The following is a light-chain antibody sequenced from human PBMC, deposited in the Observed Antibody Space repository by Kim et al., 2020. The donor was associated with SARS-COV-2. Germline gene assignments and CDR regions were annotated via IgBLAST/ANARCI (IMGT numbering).Light chain of an antibody. CDR2: VAS. CDR3: QQYGSSPRVT. J-gene: IGKJ5*01. Sequence: EIVLTQSPGPLSLSPGERATLSCRASQSVSSSYLAWYQQKPGQAPRILIYVASSRATGIPDRFSGSGSGTDFTLTISRLEPEDFAVYYCQQYGSSPRVTFGQGKRLEIK. CDR1: QSVSSSY. V-gene: IGKV3-20*01.